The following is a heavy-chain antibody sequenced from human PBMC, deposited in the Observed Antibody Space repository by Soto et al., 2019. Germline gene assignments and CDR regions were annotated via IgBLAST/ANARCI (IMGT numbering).Heavy chain of an antibody. D-gene: IGHD2-2*01. CDR2: IIPIPGTA. CDR3: ARSQGSSTSLEIYYYYYYGMDV. Sequence: QVQLVQSGAEVKKPGSSVKVSCKASGGTFGSYAISWVRQAPGQGLEWMGGIIPIPGTANYAQKFQGRVTIVADESKSTAYMELSSLRSEDTAVYYCARSQGSSTSLEIYYYYYYGMDVWGQGTTVTVSS. J-gene: IGHJ6*02. V-gene: IGHV1-69*01. CDR1: GGTFGSYA.